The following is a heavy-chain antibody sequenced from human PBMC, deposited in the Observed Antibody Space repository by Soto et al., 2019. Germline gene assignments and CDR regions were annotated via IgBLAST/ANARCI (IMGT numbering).Heavy chain of an antibody. CDR3: CHTSTNDGVDF. CDR2: ISGNGDTT. J-gene: IGHJ1*01. V-gene: IGHV3-23*01. CDR1: GFDFSTYA. D-gene: IGHD3-16*01. Sequence: VQLLESGGDLVQPGGSPRVSCAASGFDFSTYAMTWVRQTPGKGLEWVSSISGNGDTTYYADSLKGRFSISRDNFNNTLYLQMTNLRAEGTAIYFCCHTSTNDGVDFWGQGTLVTVSS.